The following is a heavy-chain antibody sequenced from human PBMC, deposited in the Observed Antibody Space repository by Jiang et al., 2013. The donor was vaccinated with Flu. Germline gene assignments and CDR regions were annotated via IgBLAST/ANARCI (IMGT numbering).Heavy chain of an antibody. CDR1: GGSISSYY. CDR3: ARGAVAGLFDY. J-gene: IGHJ4*02. V-gene: IGHV4-59*13. D-gene: IGHD6-19*01. CDR2: IYYSGST. Sequence: LLKPSETLSLTCTVSGGSISSYYWSWIRQPPGKGLEWIGYIYYSGSTNYNPSLKSRVTISVDTSKNQFSLKLSSVTAADTAVYYCARGAVAGLFDYWGQGTLVTVSS.